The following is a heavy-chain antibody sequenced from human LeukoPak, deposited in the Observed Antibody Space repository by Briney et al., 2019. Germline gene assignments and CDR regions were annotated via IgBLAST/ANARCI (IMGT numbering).Heavy chain of an antibody. V-gene: IGHV5-51*01. CDR3: ARRFCSSTSCFMWDY. D-gene: IGHD2-2*01. CDR2: IYPGDSDT. Sequence: GESLKISCKGSGYSFTNYWIGWVRQMPGKGLEWMGIIYPGDSDTRYSPSFQGQVTISADKSIKTAYLQWSSLKVSDTAIYYCARRFCSSTSCFMWDYWGQGTLVTVSS. CDR1: GYSFTNYW. J-gene: IGHJ4*02.